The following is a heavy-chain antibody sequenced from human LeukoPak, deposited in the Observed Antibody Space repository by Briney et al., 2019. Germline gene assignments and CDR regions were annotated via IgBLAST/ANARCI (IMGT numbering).Heavy chain of an antibody. J-gene: IGHJ3*02. V-gene: IGHV4-59*01. CDR1: VGSISSYY. CDR3: AIPTVVTPFAFDI. Sequence: SETLSLTCTVSVGSISSYYWSWIRQPPGKGLEWIGYIYYSGSTNYNLSLKSRVTISVDTSKNQFSLKLSSVTAADTAVYYCAIPTVVTPFAFDIWGQGTMVTVSS. CDR2: IYYSGST. D-gene: IGHD4-23*01.